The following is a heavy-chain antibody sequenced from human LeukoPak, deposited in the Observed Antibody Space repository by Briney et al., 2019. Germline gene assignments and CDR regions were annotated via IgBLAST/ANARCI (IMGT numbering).Heavy chain of an antibody. CDR3: AKESDYYGMDV. J-gene: IGHJ6*02. CDR1: GFPFRSLS. V-gene: IGHV3-23*01. CDR2: ISGSGGST. Sequence: GSPRPPLSASGFPFRSLSIGLVRQAPGKGPGVVSAISGSGGSTYYADSVKGRFTISRDNSKNTLYLQMNSLRAEDTAVYYCAKESDYYGMDVWGQGTTVTVSS.